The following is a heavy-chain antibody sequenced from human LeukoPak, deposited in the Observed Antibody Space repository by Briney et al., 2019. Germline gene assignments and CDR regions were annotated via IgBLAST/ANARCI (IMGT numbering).Heavy chain of an antibody. CDR3: ASGTNTYGYGQFGY. CDR2: IIPIFGTA. D-gene: IGHD5-12*01. J-gene: IGHJ4*02. V-gene: IGHV1-69*05. CDR1: GGTFTSYA. Sequence: SVTVSCTASGGTFTSYAISWVRQAPGQGLEWMGGIIPIFGTANYAQKFQGRVTITTDESTSTAYLELSSLSSEDTAVYYCASGTNTYGYGQFGYWGQGTLVTVSS.